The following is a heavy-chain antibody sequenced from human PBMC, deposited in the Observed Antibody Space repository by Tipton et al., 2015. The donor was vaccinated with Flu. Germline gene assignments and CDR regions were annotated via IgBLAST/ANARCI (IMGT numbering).Heavy chain of an antibody. D-gene: IGHD3-16*01. J-gene: IGHJ4*02. CDR2: ISSSGSTI. Sequence: SLRLSCAASGFTFNMYAMTWVRQAPGKGLEWVSHISSSGSTINYADSVKGRFTISRDNAKNSLYLQMNSLRSEDTAVYYCTRGFIRLCDYWGQGTLVTVSS. V-gene: IGHV3-48*03. CDR1: GFTFNMYA. CDR3: TRGFIRLCDY.